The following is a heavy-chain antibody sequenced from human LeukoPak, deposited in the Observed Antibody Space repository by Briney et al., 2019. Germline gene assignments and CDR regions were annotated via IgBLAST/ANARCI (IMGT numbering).Heavy chain of an antibody. CDR1: GGSFSGYY. CDR2: INHSGST. J-gene: IGHJ4*02. V-gene: IGHV4-34*01. Sequence: SETLSLTCAVYGGSFSGYYWSWIRQPPGKGLEWIGEINHSGSTNYNPSLKSRVTISVDTSKNQFSLKLSSVTAADTAVYYCARARPPDVWCQGTLVTVSS. CDR3: ARARPPDV.